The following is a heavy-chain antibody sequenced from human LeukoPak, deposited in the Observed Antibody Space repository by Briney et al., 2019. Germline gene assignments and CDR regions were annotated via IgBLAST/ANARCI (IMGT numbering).Heavy chain of an antibody. CDR1: GYTFTGYY. CDR3: AREDDFWSGYYIAAY. Sequence: ASVMVSCKASGYTFTGYYMHWVRQAPGQGLEWMGWINPNSGGTNYAQKFQGRVTMTRDTSISTAYMELSRLRSDDTAVYYCAREDDFWSGYYIAAYWGQGTLVTVSS. V-gene: IGHV1-2*02. CDR2: INPNSGGT. J-gene: IGHJ4*02. D-gene: IGHD3-3*01.